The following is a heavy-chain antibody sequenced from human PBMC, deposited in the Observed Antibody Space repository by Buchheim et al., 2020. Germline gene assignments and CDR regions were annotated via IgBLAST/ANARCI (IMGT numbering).Heavy chain of an antibody. CDR1: GFTFSSYG. CDR3: AEDLAGNYFYGIDV. CDR2: ISYVGSNK. Sequence: QVQLVESGGGVVQPGRSLRLSCAASGFTFSSYGMHWVRQAPGKGLEWVAVISYVGSNKYYADSVKGRFTISRDKSKNTLYLQMNSLRAGGTALYYRAEDLAGNYFYGIDVWGQEPT. V-gene: IGHV3-30*18. J-gene: IGHJ6*01. D-gene: IGHD1-14*01.